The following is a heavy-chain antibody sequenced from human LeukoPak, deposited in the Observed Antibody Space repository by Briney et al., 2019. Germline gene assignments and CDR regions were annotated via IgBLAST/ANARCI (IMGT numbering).Heavy chain of an antibody. CDR1: GFSFSSYS. J-gene: IGHJ4*02. CDR3: ALTVYGSGSYWDY. D-gene: IGHD3-10*01. V-gene: IGHV3-48*01. Sequence: GGSLRLSCAASGFSFSSYSMNWVRQAPGKGLEWVSHISISSNTIYYADSVRGRFTISRDNAKNSLLLQMNSLRAEDTAVYYCALTVYGSGSYWDYWGQGTLVTVSS. CDR2: ISISSNTI.